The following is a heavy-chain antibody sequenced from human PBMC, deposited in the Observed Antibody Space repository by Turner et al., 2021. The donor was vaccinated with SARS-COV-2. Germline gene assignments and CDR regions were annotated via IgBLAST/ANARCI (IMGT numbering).Heavy chain of an antibody. V-gene: IGHV4-39*01. Sequence: QLQLQDSGPGLVKPSETLSLTCTVSGRSISRSRCYWGWIRQPPGKGLEWIGSSDEGGSTYYNPSLKRRGTISVDTSKNQFSLKLSSVTAADTAVDYCARSNYDFWGGYYTFYFDYWGQGTLVTVSS. CDR3: ARSNYDFWGGYYTFYFDY. CDR1: GRSISRSRCY. J-gene: IGHJ4*02. CDR2: SDEGGST. D-gene: IGHD3-3*01.